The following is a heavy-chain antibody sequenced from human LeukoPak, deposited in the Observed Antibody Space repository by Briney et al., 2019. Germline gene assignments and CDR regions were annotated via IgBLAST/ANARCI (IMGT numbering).Heavy chain of an antibody. CDR3: AREWLRLPDY. J-gene: IGHJ4*02. V-gene: IGHV3-21*01. CDR1: GFTFSSYS. Sequence: GGSLRLSCAASGFTFSSYSMKWVRQAPGKGLEWVSSISSGSSYIYYAGSVKGRLTIPRDHGKNTLYLQMNSLRAEDTAVYYCAREWLRLPDYWGQGTLVTVSS. CDR2: ISSGSSYI. D-gene: IGHD5-12*01.